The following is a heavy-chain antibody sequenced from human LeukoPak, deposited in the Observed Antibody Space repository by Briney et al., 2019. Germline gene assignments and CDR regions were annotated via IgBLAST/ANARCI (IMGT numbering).Heavy chain of an antibody. CDR2: INPSGGST. J-gene: IGHJ4*02. CDR3: ARGSSYYDSSGYYWNY. CDR1: GYTFTSYY. Sequence: GASVKVSCKASGYTFTSYYMHWVRQAPGQGLEWMGIINPSGGSTSYAQKFQGRVTMTRDTSTSTVYMELSSLRSEDTAVYYCARGSSYYDSSGYYWNYWGQGTLVTVSS. V-gene: IGHV1-46*01. D-gene: IGHD3-22*01.